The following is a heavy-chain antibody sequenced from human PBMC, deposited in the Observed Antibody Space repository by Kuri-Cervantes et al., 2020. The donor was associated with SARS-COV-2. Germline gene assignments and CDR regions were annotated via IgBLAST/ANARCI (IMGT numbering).Heavy chain of an antibody. Sequence: GGSLRLSCAASGFTFSSYAMSWVRQAPGKGLEWVSDISGSGGRTYYADSVKGRFTISRDNSKNTLYLQMNSLRAEDTAIYYCARDQSITMIVVVNRDAFDIWGQGTMVTVPS. CDR2: ISGSGGRT. CDR1: GFTFSSYA. V-gene: IGHV3-23*01. CDR3: ARDQSITMIVVVNRDAFDI. D-gene: IGHD3-22*01. J-gene: IGHJ3*02.